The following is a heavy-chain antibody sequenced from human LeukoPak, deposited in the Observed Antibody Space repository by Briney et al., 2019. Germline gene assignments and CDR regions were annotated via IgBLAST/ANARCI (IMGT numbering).Heavy chain of an antibody. D-gene: IGHD5-18*01. J-gene: IGHJ6*02. CDR3: ARLFKWSAYSYGMGYYGMDV. Sequence: SSETLSLTCTVSGGSISSSSYYWGWIRQPPGKGLEWIGSIYYSGSTYYNPSLKSRVTISVDTSKNQFSLKLSSVTAADTAVYYCARLFKWSAYSYGMGYYGMDVWGQGTTVTVSS. CDR2: IYYSGST. CDR1: GGSISSSSYY. V-gene: IGHV4-39*07.